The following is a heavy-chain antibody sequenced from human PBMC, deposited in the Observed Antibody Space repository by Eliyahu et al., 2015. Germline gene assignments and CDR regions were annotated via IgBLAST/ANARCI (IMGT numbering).Heavy chain of an antibody. D-gene: IGHD3-3*01. CDR3: ARAERGDFWSGSNWFDP. J-gene: IGHJ5*02. CDR1: SSYG. CDR2: IWYDGSNK. V-gene: IGHV3-33*01. Sequence: SSYGMHWVRQAPGKGLEWVAVIWYDGSNKYYADSVKGRFTISRDNSKNTLYLQMNSLRAEDTAVYYCARAERGDFWSGSNWFDPWGQGTLVTVSS.